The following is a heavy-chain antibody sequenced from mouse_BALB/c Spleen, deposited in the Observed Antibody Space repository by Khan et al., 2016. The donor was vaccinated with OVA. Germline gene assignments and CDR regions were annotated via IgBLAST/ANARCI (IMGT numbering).Heavy chain of an antibody. CDR1: GFNIKDYY. J-gene: IGHJ3*01. CDR3: ARRGYGNYWFAY. V-gene: IGHV14-1*02. CDR2: IDPENGNT. D-gene: IGHD2-1*01. Sequence: EVQLQESGAELVRPGALVKLSCKASGFNIKDYYMYWVKQRPEQGLEWIGWIDPENGNTIYDPKFQGKASITADTSSNTAHLQLSSLTSGDTAFYYCARRGYGNYWFAYWGHGTLVTVSA.